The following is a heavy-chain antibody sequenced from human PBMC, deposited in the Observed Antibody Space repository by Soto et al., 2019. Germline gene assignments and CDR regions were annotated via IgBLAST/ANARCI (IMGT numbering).Heavy chain of an antibody. CDR2: ITASGDTT. D-gene: IGHD2-2*01. CDR1: GFTFSSYA. CDR3: AKVRPPRDCTRTSCLGAFDI. Sequence: EVQLLESGGGLVQPGGSLRLSCSASGFTFSSYAMSWVRQAPGKGLEWDSAITASGDTTYYADSGKGRFTISRDNYKSKIYLQTNSLRAEDTAVYYCAKVRPPRDCTRTSCLGAFDIWGLGTMVTVSS. J-gene: IGHJ3*02. V-gene: IGHV3-23*01.